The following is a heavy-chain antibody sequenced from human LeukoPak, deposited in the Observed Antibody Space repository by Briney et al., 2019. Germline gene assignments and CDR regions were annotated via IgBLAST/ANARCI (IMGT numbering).Heavy chain of an antibody. CDR1: GFTFSSYW. CDR3: ARDQGYSSGWSLGY. D-gene: IGHD6-19*01. J-gene: IGHJ4*02. Sequence: GGSLRLSCAASGFTFSSYWMHWVSQARGKGLVWVSRINSDGSSTSYADSVKGRFTISRDNAKNTLYLQMNSLRAEDTAVYYCARDQGYSSGWSLGYWGQGSLVTASS. V-gene: IGHV3-74*01. CDR2: INSDGSST.